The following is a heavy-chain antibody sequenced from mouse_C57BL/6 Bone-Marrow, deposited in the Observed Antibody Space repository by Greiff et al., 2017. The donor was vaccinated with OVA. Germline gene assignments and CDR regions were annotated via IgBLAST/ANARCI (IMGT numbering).Heavy chain of an antibody. CDR2: ISSGGSYT. CDR3: GRHDYYGSSYYYFDY. V-gene: IGHV5-6*01. Sequence: EVQLVESGGDLVKPGGSLKLSCAASGFTFSSYGMSWVRQTPDKRLEWVATISSGGSYTSYPDSVKGRFTISRDNAKNTLYLQMSSLKSEDTAMYYCGRHDYYGSSYYYFDYWGKGTTLTVPS. D-gene: IGHD1-1*01. CDR1: GFTFSSYG. J-gene: IGHJ2*01.